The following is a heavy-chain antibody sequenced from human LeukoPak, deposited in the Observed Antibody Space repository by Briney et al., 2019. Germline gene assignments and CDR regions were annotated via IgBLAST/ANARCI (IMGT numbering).Heavy chain of an antibody. CDR1: GFTFSSYG. CDR2: ISGGGGST. V-gene: IGHV3-23*01. J-gene: IGHJ6*03. Sequence: GGSLRLSCAASGFTFSSYGMSWVRQAPGKGLEWVSAISGGGGSTYYADSVKGRFTISRDNSKNTLYLQMNSLRAEDTAVYYCAKASGLMVRGTTYYMDVWGKGTTVTISS. CDR3: AKASGLMVRGTTYYMDV. D-gene: IGHD3-10*01.